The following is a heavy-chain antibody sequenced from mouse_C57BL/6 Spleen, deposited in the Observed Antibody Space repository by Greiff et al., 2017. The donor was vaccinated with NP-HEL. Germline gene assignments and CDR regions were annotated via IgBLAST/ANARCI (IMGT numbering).Heavy chain of an antibody. CDR2: IWSVGST. D-gene: IGHD4-1*01. Sequence: VQLQQSGPGLVQPSQSLSITCTVSGFSLTSYGVHWVRQSPGKGLEWLGVIWSVGSTDYNAAFISRLSISKDNSKSQVFFKMNSLQADDTAIYYCARKGNWDAMDYWGQGTSVTVSS. V-gene: IGHV2-2*01. J-gene: IGHJ4*01. CDR3: ARKGNWDAMDY. CDR1: GFSLTSYG.